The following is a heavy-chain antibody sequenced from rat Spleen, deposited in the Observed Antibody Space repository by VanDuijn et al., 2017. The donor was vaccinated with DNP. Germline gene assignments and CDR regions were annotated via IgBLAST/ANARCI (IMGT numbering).Heavy chain of an antibody. V-gene: IGHV5-20*01. Sequence: EVQLVESGGDLVQPGRSLKLSCAASGFTFSYYGLAWVRQAPTKGLEWVASITNSGGSTYYRDSVKGRFTISRDNTKSILFLQMDSLRPEDTATYYCVRGKNYALDAWGQGVMVTVSS. D-gene: IGHD1-3*01. CDR1: GFTFSYYG. CDR3: VRGKNYALDA. CDR2: ITNSGGST. J-gene: IGHJ2*01.